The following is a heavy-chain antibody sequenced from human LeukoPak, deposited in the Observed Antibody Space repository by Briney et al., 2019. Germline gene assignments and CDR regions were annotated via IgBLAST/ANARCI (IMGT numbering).Heavy chain of an antibody. V-gene: IGHV3-48*03. CDR3: ARDQIKIFGVGYNWFDP. CDR2: ISSSGSTI. D-gene: IGHD3-3*01. Sequence: PGGSLRLSCAASGFTFSSYEMNWVRQAPGKGLEWVSYISSSGSTIYYADSVKGRFTISRDNAKNSLYLQMNSLRAEDTAVYYCARDQIKIFGVGYNWFDPWGQGTLVTVSS. CDR1: GFTFSSYE. J-gene: IGHJ5*02.